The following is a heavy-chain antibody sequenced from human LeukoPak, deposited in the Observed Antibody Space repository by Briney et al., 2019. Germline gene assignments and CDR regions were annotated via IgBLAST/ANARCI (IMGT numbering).Heavy chain of an antibody. J-gene: IGHJ6*03. Sequence: GASVKVSCKASGGTFSSYAISWVRQAPGQGLEWMGGIIPIFGTANYAQKFQGRVTITADESTSTAYMELSSLRSEDTAVYYCASSGSYYWLGMHYYYMDVWGKGTTVTISS. CDR2: IIPIFGTA. CDR3: ASSGSYYWLGMHYYYMDV. D-gene: IGHD3-10*01. CDR1: GGTFSSYA. V-gene: IGHV1-69*13.